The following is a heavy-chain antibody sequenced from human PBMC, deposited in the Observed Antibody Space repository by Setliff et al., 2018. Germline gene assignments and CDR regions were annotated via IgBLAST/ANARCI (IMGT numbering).Heavy chain of an antibody. CDR2: IIPILGMA. CDR3: ARSKRLWFGELSDDYYYYYGMDV. J-gene: IGHJ6*02. V-gene: IGHV1-69*10. CDR1: GGTFSSYA. D-gene: IGHD3-10*01. Sequence: GASVKVSCKASGGTFSSYAISWVRQAPGQGLEWMGGIIPILGMANYAQKFQGRVTITADESTSTAYMELSSLRSEDTAVYYCARSKRLWFGELSDDYYYYYGMDVWGQGTTVTVSS.